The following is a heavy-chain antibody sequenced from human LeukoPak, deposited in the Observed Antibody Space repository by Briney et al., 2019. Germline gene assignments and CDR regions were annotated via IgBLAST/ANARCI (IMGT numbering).Heavy chain of an antibody. J-gene: IGHJ4*02. Sequence: PSETLSLTCAVYGGSFSGYYWSWIRQPPGKGLEWIGEINHSGSTNYNPSLKSRVTISVDTSKNQFSLKLSSVTAADTAVYYCARGQDTAMVYFDYWGQGTLVTVSS. V-gene: IGHV4-34*01. CDR3: ARGQDTAMVYFDY. CDR2: INHSGST. CDR1: GGSFSGYY. D-gene: IGHD5-18*01.